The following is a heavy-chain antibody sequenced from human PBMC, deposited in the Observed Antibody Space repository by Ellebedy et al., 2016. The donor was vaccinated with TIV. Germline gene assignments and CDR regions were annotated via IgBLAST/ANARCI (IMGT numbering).Heavy chain of an antibody. V-gene: IGHV4-59*08. Sequence: MPSETLSLTCTVSGGSISSYYWSWIRQPPGKGLEWIGYIYYSGSTNYNPSLKSRVTISVDTSKNQFSLKLSSVTAADTAVYYCARSTPTWDDYVWGSYRPFDYWGQGTLVTVSS. CDR1: GGSISSYY. J-gene: IGHJ4*02. CDR3: ARSTPTWDDYVWGSYRPFDY. CDR2: IYYSGST. D-gene: IGHD3-16*02.